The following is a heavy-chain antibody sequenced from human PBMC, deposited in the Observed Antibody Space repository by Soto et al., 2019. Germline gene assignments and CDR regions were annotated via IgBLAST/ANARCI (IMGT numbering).Heavy chain of an antibody. CDR2: IYYSGST. J-gene: IGHJ4*02. Sequence: PSETLSLTCTVSGGSISSYYWSWIRQPPGKGLEWIGYIYYSGSTYYNPSLRSRVTISVDTSKNQFSLELSSVTAADTAVYYCARWGYCSGGSCYFDYCGQGTLVTVSS. CDR1: GGSISSYY. V-gene: IGHV4-59*01. CDR3: ARWGYCSGGSCYFDY. D-gene: IGHD2-15*01.